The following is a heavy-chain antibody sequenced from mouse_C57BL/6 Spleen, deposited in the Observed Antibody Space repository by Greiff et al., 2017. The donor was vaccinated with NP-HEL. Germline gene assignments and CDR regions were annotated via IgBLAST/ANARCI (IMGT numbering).Heavy chain of an antibody. V-gene: IGHV5-4*01. CDR1: GFTFSSYA. CDR3: ARETYDGYQYFDY. CDR2: ISDGGSYT. J-gene: IGHJ2*01. Sequence: DVQLVESGGGLVKPGGSLKLSCAASGFTFSSYAMSWVRQTPEKRLEWVATISDGGSYTYYPDNVKGRFTISRDNAKNNLYLQMSHLKSEDTAMYYCARETYDGYQYFDYWGQGTTLTVSS. D-gene: IGHD2-3*01.